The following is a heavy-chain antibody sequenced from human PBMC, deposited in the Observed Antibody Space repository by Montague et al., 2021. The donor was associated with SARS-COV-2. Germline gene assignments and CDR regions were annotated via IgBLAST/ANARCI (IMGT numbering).Heavy chain of an antibody. D-gene: IGHD3-10*01. V-gene: IGHV4-34*01. CDR3: ARLGDGVVPSPILGVGPYYSYYSMDV. CDR1: GGSFSTYS. Sequence: SETLSLTCAVHGGSFSTYSWNWIRQPPGKGLEWIGEIHHGGSTNYNPSLKSRVTISADTSKNQSSLKLTSVAAADTAVYYCARLGDGVVPSPILGVGPYYSYYSMDVWGKGTTVTVSS. J-gene: IGHJ6*03. CDR2: IHHGGST.